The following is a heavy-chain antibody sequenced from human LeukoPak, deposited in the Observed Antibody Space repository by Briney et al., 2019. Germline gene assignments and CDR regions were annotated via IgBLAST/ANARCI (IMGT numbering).Heavy chain of an antibody. Sequence: GGSLRLSCAASGFTFSSYEMNWVRQAPGKGLEWVSYISSRGITIYYADSVRGRFAISRDNAKNSLYLQMNSLRAEDTAVYYCAAGPYGGNTPFDYWGQGTLVTISS. CDR3: AAGPYGGNTPFDY. CDR2: ISSRGITI. V-gene: IGHV3-48*03. J-gene: IGHJ4*02. D-gene: IGHD4-23*01. CDR1: GFTFSSYE.